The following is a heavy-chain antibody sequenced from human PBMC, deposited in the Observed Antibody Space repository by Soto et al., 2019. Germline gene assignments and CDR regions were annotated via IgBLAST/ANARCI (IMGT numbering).Heavy chain of an antibody. Sequence: EVQLVQSGAEVKKPGESLKISCKGSGYSFTSQWIGWVRQMPGKGLEWMGIIYPGDSDTRYSPSFQGQVTISADKSISTAYLQWSSLKASDTAIYYCARRVTTPYWYFDLWGRGTLVTVSS. D-gene: IGHD2-21*02. V-gene: IGHV5-51*03. CDR3: ARRVTTPYWYFDL. CDR2: IYPGDSDT. CDR1: GYSFTSQW. J-gene: IGHJ2*01.